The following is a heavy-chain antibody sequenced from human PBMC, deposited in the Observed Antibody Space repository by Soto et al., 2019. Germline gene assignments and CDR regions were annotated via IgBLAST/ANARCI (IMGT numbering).Heavy chain of an antibody. V-gene: IGHV4-30-4*01. CDR3: ARDHVGSGYQTTYYYYGMDV. J-gene: IGHJ6*02. CDR1: GGSISSGDYY. Sequence: QVQLQESGPGLVKPSQTLSLTCTVSGGSISSGDYYWSWIRQPPGKGLEWIGYIYYSGSTYYNPSLKCRVTISVYTSKNQFSLKLSSVTAADTAVYYCARDHVGSGYQTTYYYYGMDVWGQGTTVTVSS. CDR2: IYYSGST. D-gene: IGHD3-22*01.